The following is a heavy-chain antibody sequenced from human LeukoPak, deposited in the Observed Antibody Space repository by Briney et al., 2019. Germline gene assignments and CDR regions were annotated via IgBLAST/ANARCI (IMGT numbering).Heavy chain of an antibody. CDR3: ARGLVRGEGFDP. V-gene: IGHV4-59*01. CDR2: IYYSGST. Sequence: PSETLSLTCTVSGGSISSYYWSWIRQPPGKGLEWIGYIYYSGSTNYNPSLKSRVTISVDTSKNQFSLRLSSVTAADTAVYYCARGLVRGEGFDPWGQGTLVTVSS. CDR1: GGSISSYY. D-gene: IGHD3-10*01. J-gene: IGHJ5*02.